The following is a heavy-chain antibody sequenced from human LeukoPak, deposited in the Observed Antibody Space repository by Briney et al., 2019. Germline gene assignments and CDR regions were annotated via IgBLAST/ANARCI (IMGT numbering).Heavy chain of an antibody. Sequence: GESLKISCKGSGYSFTSYWIGWVRQMPGKGLEWMGIIYPGDSDTRYSPSFQGQVTISADKSIGTAYLQWSSLKASDTAMYYCARQFYGSTSPNWFDPWGQGTLVTVSS. CDR1: GYSFTSYW. CDR3: ARQFYGSTSPNWFDP. CDR2: IYPGDSDT. D-gene: IGHD2-2*01. J-gene: IGHJ5*02. V-gene: IGHV5-51*01.